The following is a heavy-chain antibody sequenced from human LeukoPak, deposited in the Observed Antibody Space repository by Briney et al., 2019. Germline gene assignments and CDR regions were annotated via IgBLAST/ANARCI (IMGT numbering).Heavy chain of an antibody. Sequence: HAGGSLRLSCAASGFMFGSYSMNWVRQAPGKGLEWISYINLSGGTTYYADSVKGRFTISRDNAKSTLFLQMNSLKAEDTALYFCARDRSKFITGYFEPWGQGTLVTVSS. CDR1: GFMFGSYS. V-gene: IGHV3-48*01. CDR2: INLSGGTT. CDR3: ARDRSKFITGYFEP. D-gene: IGHD3-22*01. J-gene: IGHJ1*01.